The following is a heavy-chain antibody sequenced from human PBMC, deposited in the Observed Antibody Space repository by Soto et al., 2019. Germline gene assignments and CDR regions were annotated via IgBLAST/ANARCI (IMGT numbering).Heavy chain of an antibody. CDR3: ASSIWFGAHYYGMDV. Sequence: GEPLKISCNGAGYSFTIYWSSWVRQMPGKGLEWMGRIDPSDSYTNYSPSFQGHVTISADKSISTAYLQWSSLKASDTAMYYCASSIWFGAHYYGMDVWGQGTTVTVSS. J-gene: IGHJ6*02. D-gene: IGHD3-10*01. CDR2: IDPSDSYT. CDR1: GYSFTIYW. V-gene: IGHV5-10-1*01.